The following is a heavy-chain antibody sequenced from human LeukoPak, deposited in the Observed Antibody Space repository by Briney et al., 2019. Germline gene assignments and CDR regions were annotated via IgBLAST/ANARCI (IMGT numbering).Heavy chain of an antibody. CDR1: GYIFTNYW. V-gene: IGHV5-51*01. CDR2: IYPGYSEA. CDR3: ARRDRYNWIQHHYFAP. Sequence: GESLKISCKGSGYIFTNYWIGWVRQMPGKGLEWMGIIYPGYSEARYSRSFQGQVIISADKSITTASLQSSSLEASDPAMYYCARRDRYNWIQHHYFAPCGQGTLVTVSS. J-gene: IGHJ4*02. D-gene: IGHD1-20*01.